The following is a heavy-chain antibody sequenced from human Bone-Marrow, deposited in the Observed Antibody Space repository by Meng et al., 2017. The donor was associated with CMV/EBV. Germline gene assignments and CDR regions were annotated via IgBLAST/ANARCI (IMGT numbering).Heavy chain of an antibody. Sequence: ASVKVSSKASGYTFTAYYIHWVRQAPGQGLEWMGWINPDSGGTNYAQNFQGRVTLTRDTSISTAYMELGSLRSDDTAVYYCAADGVVVGATIERGYYFDYWGQGTLVTVSS. J-gene: IGHJ4*02. D-gene: IGHD1-26*01. CDR1: GYTFTAYY. CDR3: AADGVVVGATIERGYYFDY. CDR2: INPDSGGT. V-gene: IGHV1-2*02.